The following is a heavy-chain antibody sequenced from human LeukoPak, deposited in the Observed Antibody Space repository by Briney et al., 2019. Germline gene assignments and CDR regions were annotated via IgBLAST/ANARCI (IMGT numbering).Heavy chain of an antibody. J-gene: IGHJ4*02. V-gene: IGHV5-10-1*01. CDR3: ARQEYSGSYYVY. CDR2: IDPSDSYT. CDR1: GYSFSNYW. D-gene: IGHD1-26*01. Sequence: GESLKISCKGSGYSFSNYWISWVRQMPGKGLEWMGRIDPSDSYTNYSPSFQGHVTISADKSISTAYLQWNSLKASDTAIYYCARQEYSGSYYVYWDQGTLVTVSS.